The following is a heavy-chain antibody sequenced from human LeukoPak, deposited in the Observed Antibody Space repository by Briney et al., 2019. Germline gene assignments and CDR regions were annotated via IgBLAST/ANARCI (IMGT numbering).Heavy chain of an antibody. Sequence: GGSLRLSCAASGFTFSDYYMSWIRQAPGKGLEWVSYISSSGSAIYYADSVKGRFTISRDNAKNSLYLQMNSLRAEDTAVYYCARDFLWQIDAFDIWGQGTVVTVSS. CDR1: GFTFSDYY. CDR2: ISSSGSAI. V-gene: IGHV3-11*01. D-gene: IGHD2-21*01. J-gene: IGHJ3*02. CDR3: ARDFLWQIDAFDI.